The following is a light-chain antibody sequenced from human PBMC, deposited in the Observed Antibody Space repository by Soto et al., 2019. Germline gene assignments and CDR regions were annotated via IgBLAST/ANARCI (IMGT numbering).Light chain of an antibody. CDR2: GAS. J-gene: IGKJ5*01. V-gene: IGKV3-11*01. Sequence: EIVLTQSPATLSLSPGGRATLSCRASQSVSNNLAWYQHKPGQAPRLLIYGASTRATGIPDRFSGSGSGTDFTLTISRLEPEDSAVYYCQQRNVWPPVTFGQGTRLE. CDR3: QQRNVWPPVT. CDR1: QSVSNN.